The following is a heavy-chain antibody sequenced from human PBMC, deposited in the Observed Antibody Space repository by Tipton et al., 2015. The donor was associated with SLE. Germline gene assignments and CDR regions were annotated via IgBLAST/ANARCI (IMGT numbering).Heavy chain of an antibody. Sequence: TLSLTCTVSDGSISSYYWSWIRQPPGKGLEWIGYIYYSGSTNYNPSLKSRVTISVDTSKNQFSLKLSSVTAADTAVYYCARWAGPTVNFDYWGQGTLVTVSS. V-gene: IGHV4-59*01. CDR3: ARWAGPTVNFDY. CDR1: DGSISSYY. CDR2: IYYSGST. J-gene: IGHJ4*02. D-gene: IGHD4-11*01.